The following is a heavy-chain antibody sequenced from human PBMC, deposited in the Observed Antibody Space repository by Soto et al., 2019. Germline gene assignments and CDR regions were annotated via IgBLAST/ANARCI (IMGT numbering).Heavy chain of an antibody. CDR2: IYYGGGT. D-gene: IGHD4-17*01. CDR3: ARADYGDYISYGMDV. CDR1: GCSISSGGYY. Sequence: PSETLSLTCTVSGCSISSGGYYWSWIRQHPGKGLEWIGYIYYGGGTYYNPSLKSRVTISVDTSKNQFSLKLNSVTAADTAMYYCARADYGDYISYGMDVWGQGTTVTVSS. J-gene: IGHJ6*02. V-gene: IGHV4-31*02.